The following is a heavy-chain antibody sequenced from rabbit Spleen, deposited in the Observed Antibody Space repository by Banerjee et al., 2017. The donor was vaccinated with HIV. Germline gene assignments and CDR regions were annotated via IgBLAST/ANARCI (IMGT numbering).Heavy chain of an antibody. D-gene: IGHD1-1*01. V-gene: IGHV1S45*01. CDR1: GLDFSNKVV. J-gene: IGHJ4*01. CDR3: ARDSGGNRAL. Sequence: QEQLEESGGDLVKPGGTLTLACKASGLDFSNKVVMCWVRQAPGKGLEWIACINGITGKAVYASWATGRFTFSKTSSTTVTLQMTSLTAADTATYACARDSGGNRALWGPGTLVTVS. CDR2: INGITGKA.